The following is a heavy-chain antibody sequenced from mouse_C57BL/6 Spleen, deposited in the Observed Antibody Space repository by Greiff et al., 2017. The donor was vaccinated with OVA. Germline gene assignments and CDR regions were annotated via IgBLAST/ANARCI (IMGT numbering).Heavy chain of an antibody. Sequence: EVQLQQSVAELVRPGASVKLSCTASGFTFKNSYMHWVQQRPDQGLEWIGRIYPASGHTQSAQKFTGKATITEDTSSSTAYLQLSSLTSEDTAIYYWASWVAYWGQGTLVTVSA. CDR2: IYPASGHT. V-gene: IGHV14-3*01. CDR1: GFTFKNSY. CDR3: ASWVAY. J-gene: IGHJ3*01.